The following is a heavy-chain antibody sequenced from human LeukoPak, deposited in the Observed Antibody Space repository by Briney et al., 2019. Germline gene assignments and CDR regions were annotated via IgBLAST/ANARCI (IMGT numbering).Heavy chain of an antibody. J-gene: IGHJ6*03. Sequence: ASVKVSCKASGYTFTRYYMHWVRQAPGQGLEWMGIINPSGGSTNYAQKFQGRVTMTRDTSTNTVYMELSSLRSEDTAVYYCARGPSITMVRGGQWYYYMDVWGKGTTVTVSS. CDR1: GYTFTRYY. CDR2: INPSGGST. D-gene: IGHD3-10*01. CDR3: ARGPSITMVRGGQWYYYMDV. V-gene: IGHV1-46*01.